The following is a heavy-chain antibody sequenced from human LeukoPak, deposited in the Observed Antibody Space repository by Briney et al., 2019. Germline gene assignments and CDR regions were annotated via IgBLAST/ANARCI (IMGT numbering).Heavy chain of an antibody. V-gene: IGHV4-38-2*01. CDR3: ATEVGQWLVRT. D-gene: IGHD6-19*01. J-gene: IGHJ5*02. CDR2: IYHSGGT. CDR1: GDSIISDYC. Sequence: SETLSLTCGVSGDSIISDYCWACIRQPPGKGLEWIGSIYHSGGTYYNPSLKSRVTISVDTSKNQFSLKLTSVTAADTAVYYCATEVGQWLVRTWGQGTLVTVSS.